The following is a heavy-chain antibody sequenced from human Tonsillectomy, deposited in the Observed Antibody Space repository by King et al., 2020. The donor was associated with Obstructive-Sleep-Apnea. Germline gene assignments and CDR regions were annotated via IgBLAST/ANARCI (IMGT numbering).Heavy chain of an antibody. J-gene: IGHJ3*02. Sequence: VQLVESGGGLLQPGGSLRLSCAASGFTFSSYAMSWVRQAPGKGLKWVSAISSSGGSTYYADSVKGRFTISRDNSKNSLYLQMNSLRAEDTAIYYCAKHYYYDSRGYYYLVFDIWGQGTKVTVSS. CDR1: GFTFSSYA. V-gene: IGHV3-23*04. D-gene: IGHD3-22*01. CDR2: ISSSGGST. CDR3: AKHYYYDSRGYYYLVFDI.